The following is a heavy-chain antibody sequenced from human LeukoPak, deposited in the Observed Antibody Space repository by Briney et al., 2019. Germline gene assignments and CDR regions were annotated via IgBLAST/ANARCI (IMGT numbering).Heavy chain of an antibody. J-gene: IGHJ6*02. V-gene: IGHV4-34*01. CDR1: GGSFSDYY. Sequence: SETLSLTCAVYGGSFSDYYWNWVRQPPGKGLEWIGEINHSGSTNYNPSLKSRVTISVDTSKNQFSLKLSSVTAADTAVYYCAGSIRIFDGYNRPYYYYGMDVWGQGTTVTVSS. D-gene: IGHD5-24*01. CDR2: INHSGST. CDR3: AGSIRIFDGYNRPYYYYGMDV.